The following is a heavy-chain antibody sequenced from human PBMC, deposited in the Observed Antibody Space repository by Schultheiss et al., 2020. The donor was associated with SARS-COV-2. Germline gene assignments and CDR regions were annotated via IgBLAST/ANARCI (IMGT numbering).Heavy chain of an antibody. V-gene: IGHV1-69*13. Sequence: SVKVSCKASGYTFTSYGISWVRQAPGQGLEWMGRIIPFFGTTKHAQKFQGRVTFTADESTSTAYMELSSLRSEDTAVYYCARDRYDFWSGYVSYWYFDLWGRGTLVTGSS. J-gene: IGHJ2*01. CDR1: GYTFTSYG. CDR2: IIPFFGTT. D-gene: IGHD3-3*01. CDR3: ARDRYDFWSGYVSYWYFDL.